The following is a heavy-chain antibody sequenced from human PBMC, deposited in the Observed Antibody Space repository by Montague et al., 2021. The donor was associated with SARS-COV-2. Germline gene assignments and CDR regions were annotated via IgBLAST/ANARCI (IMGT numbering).Heavy chain of an antibody. J-gene: IGHJ4*02. CDR3: ARVGGNGYRFFDY. CDR1: GDSISSGTHY. CDR2: SYSSGST. Sequence: TLSLTCSVSGDSISSGTHYRCWIRQPAGKGLEWSGRSYSSGSTNYTSFNKSGATISVDTSKNQFSLNLSSVTAADTAVYYCARVGGNGYRFFDYWGQGSLVSVSS. D-gene: IGHD1-1*01. V-gene: IGHV4-61*02.